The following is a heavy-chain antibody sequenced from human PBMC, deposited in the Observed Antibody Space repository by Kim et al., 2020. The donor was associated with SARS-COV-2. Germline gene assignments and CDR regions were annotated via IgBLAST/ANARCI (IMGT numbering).Heavy chain of an antibody. J-gene: IGHJ4*02. CDR1: GFTFSSYA. Sequence: GGSLRLSCAASGFTFSSYAMSWVRQAPGKGLEWVSAISGSGGSTYYADSVKGRFTISRDNSKNTLYLQMNSLRAEDTAVYYCAKDRILWFGELFPSMTFDYWGQGTLVTVSS. V-gene: IGHV3-23*01. CDR2: ISGSGGST. D-gene: IGHD3-10*01. CDR3: AKDRILWFGELFPSMTFDY.